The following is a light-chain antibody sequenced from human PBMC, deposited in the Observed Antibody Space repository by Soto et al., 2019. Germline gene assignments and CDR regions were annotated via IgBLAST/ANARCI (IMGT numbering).Light chain of an antibody. J-gene: IGKJ2*01. CDR3: QQYNKWPLT. CDR1: QSVSSN. CDR2: DAS. V-gene: IGKV3-15*01. Sequence: EIVMTQSPFNLSVSLGERATLSCRASQSVSSNIAWYFQKPGQAPRLLIYDASARATDIPPRISGSGSGTEFTLTISSLQSEDFAIYYCQQYNKWPLTFGQGTKLEIK.